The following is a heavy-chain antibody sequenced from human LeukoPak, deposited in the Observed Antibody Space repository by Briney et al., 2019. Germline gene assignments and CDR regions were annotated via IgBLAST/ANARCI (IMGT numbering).Heavy chain of an antibody. J-gene: IGHJ6*04. V-gene: IGHV3-48*04. CDR1: GFSFSSYS. D-gene: IGHD3-3*01. CDR2: ISSSSSTI. Sequence: GGSLRLSCAASGFSFSSYSMNWVRQAPGKGLEWVSYISSSSSTIYYADSVKGRFTISRDNAKNSLYLQMNSLRAEDTAVYYCARDQSFTIFGDVWGKGTTVTVSS. CDR3: ARDQSFTIFGDV.